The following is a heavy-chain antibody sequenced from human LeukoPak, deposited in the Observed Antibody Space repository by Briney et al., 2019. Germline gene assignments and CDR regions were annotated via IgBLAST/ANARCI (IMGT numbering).Heavy chain of an antibody. J-gene: IGHJ4*02. CDR1: GFTFSSYA. D-gene: IGHD3-10*01. CDR2: ISGSGGST. V-gene: IGHV3-23*01. Sequence: PGGSLRLSCAASGFTFSSYAMSWVRQAPGKGLEWVSAISGSGGSTYYADSVKGRFTISRDNSKNTLYLQMNSLRAEDTAVYYCAKDPFYYGSGSSADWGQGTLVTVSS. CDR3: AKDPFYYGSGSSAD.